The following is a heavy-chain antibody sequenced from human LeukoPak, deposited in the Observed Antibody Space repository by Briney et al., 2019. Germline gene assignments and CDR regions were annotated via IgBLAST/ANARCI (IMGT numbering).Heavy chain of an antibody. D-gene: IGHD6-13*01. CDR2: IKKDGSEK. V-gene: IGHV3-7*01. CDR1: GVTLSSYA. J-gene: IGHJ5*02. CDR3: ARGAWYGIS. Sequence: PGGSLRLSCAASGVTLSSYAMTWVRQAPGKGLERLATIKKDGSEKYYVDSVKGRFTISRDNAKNSLDLQMNSLRAEDTAVYYCARGAWYGISWGQGTLVTVSS.